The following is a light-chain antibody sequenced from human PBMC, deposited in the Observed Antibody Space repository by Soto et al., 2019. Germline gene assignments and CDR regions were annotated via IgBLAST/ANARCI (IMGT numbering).Light chain of an antibody. V-gene: IGKV1-5*03. CDR3: QQYESYPLT. CDR2: KAS. Sequence: DIPMTQSPSTLSASVGDRVTITCRASQSITSWLAWYQQKPGKAPKLLIHKASSLESGVPSRFSGSGSGTELTLTISSLQPDDFATYYCQQYESYPLTFGGGTKVEIK. J-gene: IGKJ4*01. CDR1: QSITSW.